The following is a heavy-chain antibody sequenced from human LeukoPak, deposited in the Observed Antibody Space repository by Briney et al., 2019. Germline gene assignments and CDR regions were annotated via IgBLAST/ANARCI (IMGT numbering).Heavy chain of an antibody. J-gene: IGHJ4*02. CDR2: ISAYNGNT. Sequence: VASVKVSCKASGYTFTIYGISWVRQAPGQGLEWMGWISAYNGNTNYAQKLQGRVTMTTDTSTSTAYMELRSLRSDDTAVYYCARDDFWSGYYFGDYWGQGTLVTVSS. V-gene: IGHV1-18*01. CDR1: GYTFTIYG. CDR3: ARDDFWSGYYFGDY. D-gene: IGHD3-3*01.